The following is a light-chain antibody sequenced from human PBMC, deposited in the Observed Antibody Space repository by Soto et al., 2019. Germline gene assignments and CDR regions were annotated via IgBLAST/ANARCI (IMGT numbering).Light chain of an antibody. J-gene: IGKJ2*01. CDR3: LQRSNWPYT. Sequence: EIVVTQSPATLSLSPGERATLSCRASQSVSSYLAWYQQKPGQAPRLLIYDASNRATGIPARFSGSGSGTDFTLTISSLGPEDFAVYYCLQRSNWPYTFGQGTKLEIK. V-gene: IGKV3-11*01. CDR2: DAS. CDR1: QSVSSY.